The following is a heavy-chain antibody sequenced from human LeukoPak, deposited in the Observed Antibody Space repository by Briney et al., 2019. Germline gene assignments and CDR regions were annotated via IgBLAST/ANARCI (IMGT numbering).Heavy chain of an antibody. CDR2: INPSGGST. Sequence: GASVKVSCKASGYTFTTYYMHWVRQAPGQGLECLGMINPSGGSTGYAQRFQGRVTMTRDTSTSTVYMELSSLRSEDTAVYYCARGGWVVVAGTQYYFDYWGQGTLVTIFS. J-gene: IGHJ4*02. V-gene: IGHV1-46*01. CDR3: ARGGWVVVAGTQYYFDY. CDR1: GYTFTTYY. D-gene: IGHD2-15*01.